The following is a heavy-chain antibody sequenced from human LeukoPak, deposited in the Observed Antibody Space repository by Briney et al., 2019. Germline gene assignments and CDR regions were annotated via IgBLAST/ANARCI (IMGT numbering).Heavy chain of an antibody. D-gene: IGHD3-9*01. CDR3: ARVSDILTGYDY. V-gene: IGHV4-59*01. CDR2: IYYSGST. CDR1: GGSISSYY. J-gene: IGHJ4*02. Sequence: SETLSLTCTVSGGSISSYYWSWIRQPPGKGQEWIGYIYYSGSTNYNPSLKSRVTISVDTSKNQFSLKLSSVTAADTAVYYCARVSDILTGYDYWGQGTLVTVSS.